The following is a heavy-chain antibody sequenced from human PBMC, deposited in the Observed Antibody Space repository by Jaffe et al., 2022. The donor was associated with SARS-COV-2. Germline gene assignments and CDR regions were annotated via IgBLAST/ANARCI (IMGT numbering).Heavy chain of an antibody. V-gene: IGHV3-21*01. D-gene: IGHD2-2*01. Sequence: EVQLVESGGGLVKPGGSLRLSCAASGFTFSSYSMNWVRQAPGKGLEWVSSISSSSSYIYYADSVKGRFTISRDNAKNSLYLQMNSLRAEDTAVYYCARIPSVTSCSGSCHIDYWGQGTLVTVSS. CDR3: ARIPSVTSCSGSCHIDY. CDR1: GFTFSSYS. CDR2: ISSSSSYI. J-gene: IGHJ4*02.